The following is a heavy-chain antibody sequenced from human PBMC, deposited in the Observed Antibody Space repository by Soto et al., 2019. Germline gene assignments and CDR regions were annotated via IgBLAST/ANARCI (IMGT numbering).Heavy chain of an antibody. Sequence: QVHLVESGGGVVEPGRSLRLSCAASGFTFSTSSMHWVRQAPGKGLQWLAFISYDGSLENYADSVKGRFTISRDKFEKTLYLQMNTLIPEDTAVYFCACGYYVMDVLGQGTTVTVSS. J-gene: IGHJ6*02. V-gene: IGHV3-30-3*01. CDR1: GFTFSTSS. CDR2: ISYDGSLE. CDR3: ACGYYVMDV.